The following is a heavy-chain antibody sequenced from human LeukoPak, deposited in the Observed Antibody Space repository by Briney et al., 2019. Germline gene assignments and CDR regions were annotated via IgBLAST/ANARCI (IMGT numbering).Heavy chain of an antibody. CDR2: ISSSSSYI. J-gene: IGHJ4*02. D-gene: IGHD3-3*01. CDR3: ARAARYVFGSGYYADY. Sequence: GGSLRLSCAASGFTFSSYSMNWVRQAPGKGLEWVSAISSSSSYIYYADLVKGRFTISRDNAKNSLYLQMNSLRAEDTAVYYCARAARYVFGSGYYADYWGQGTLVTVSS. CDR1: GFTFSSYS. V-gene: IGHV3-21*01.